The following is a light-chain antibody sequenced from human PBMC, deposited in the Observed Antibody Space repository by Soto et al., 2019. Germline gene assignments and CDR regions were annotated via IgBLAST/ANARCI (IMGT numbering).Light chain of an antibody. CDR2: KAS. Sequence: DIKMTQSPSILSASVGGRVTITCRASQSISSWLAWYQQKPGKAPNIMIYKASHLENGVPSRFSGSGSGTECTLTISSLQPGDVSTYYCQHYNTYPWTLGQGTKVDIK. J-gene: IGKJ1*01. CDR1: QSISSW. CDR3: QHYNTYPWT. V-gene: IGKV1-5*03.